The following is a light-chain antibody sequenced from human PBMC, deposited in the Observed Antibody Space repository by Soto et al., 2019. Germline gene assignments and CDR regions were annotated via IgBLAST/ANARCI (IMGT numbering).Light chain of an antibody. J-gene: IGLJ1*01. CDR2: EVN. CDR1: SSDVGGYNY. CDR3: TSYAGGNNV. V-gene: IGLV2-8*01. Sequence: QSVLTQPPSASGSPGQSVTISCTGTSSDVGGYNYVSWYQQYPGKVPKLMVYEVNKRPSGVPDRFSGSKSGNTASLTVSGLQADDEADYYCTSYAGGNNVFGTGTKLTDL.